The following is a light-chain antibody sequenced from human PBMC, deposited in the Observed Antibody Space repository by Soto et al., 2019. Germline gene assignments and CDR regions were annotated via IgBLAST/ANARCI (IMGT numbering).Light chain of an antibody. CDR2: DVS. CDR1: NNDIGAYKF. V-gene: IGLV2-14*03. J-gene: IGLJ1*01. Sequence: QSALTQPASVSGSPGQSITITCTGSNNDIGAYKFVSWYQQHPGEAPKLIIFDVSNRPSGVSHRFSGSKSGNTASLTISRLQPEDESDYYCISFTTNISFVFGAGTKLTVL. CDR3: ISFTTNISFV.